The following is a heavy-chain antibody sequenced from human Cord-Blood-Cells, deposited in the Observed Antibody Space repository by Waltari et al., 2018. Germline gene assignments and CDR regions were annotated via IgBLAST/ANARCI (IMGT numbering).Heavy chain of an antibody. Sequence: QVQLQQWGAGLLKPSETLSLTCAVYWWSLCGCYWRWPRHPPGKGLEWIGEINHSGSTNYNPSLKSRVTISVDTSKNQFSLKLSSVTAADTAVYYCARGVFVSSSWYYFDYWGQGTLVTVSS. V-gene: IGHV4-34*01. CDR3: ARGVFVSSSWYYFDY. CDR1: WWSLCGCY. CDR2: INHSGST. D-gene: IGHD6-13*01. J-gene: IGHJ4*02.